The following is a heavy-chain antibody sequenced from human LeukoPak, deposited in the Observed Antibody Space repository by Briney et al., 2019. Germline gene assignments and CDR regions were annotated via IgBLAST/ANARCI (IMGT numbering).Heavy chain of an antibody. CDR2: IYYSGSS. CDR1: GVSISNYY. D-gene: IGHD5-24*01. CDR3: ARGRDGYNFDY. V-gene: IGHV4-59*08. Sequence: SQTLSLTCAVSGVSISNYYWNWIRQPPGKGLEWIGYIYYSGSSNYNPSLKSRVTISVDTSKNQFSLKLSSVTAADTAVYYCARGRDGYNFDYWGQGTLVTVSS. J-gene: IGHJ4*02.